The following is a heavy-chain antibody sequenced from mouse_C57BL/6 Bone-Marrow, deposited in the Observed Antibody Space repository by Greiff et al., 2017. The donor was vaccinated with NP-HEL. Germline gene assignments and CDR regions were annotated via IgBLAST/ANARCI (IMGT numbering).Heavy chain of an antibody. J-gene: IGHJ3*01. CDR1: GYTFTSYW. D-gene: IGHD3-2*01. CDR3: ARQTTAWFAY. CDR2: IDPSDSYT. Sequence: VQLQQPGAELVKPGASVKLSCKASGYTFTSYWMQWVKQRPGQGLEWIGEIDPSDSYTNYNQQFKGKATLTVDTSSSTAYMQLSSLTSEDSAVYYCARQTTAWFAYWGQGTLVTVSA. V-gene: IGHV1-50*01.